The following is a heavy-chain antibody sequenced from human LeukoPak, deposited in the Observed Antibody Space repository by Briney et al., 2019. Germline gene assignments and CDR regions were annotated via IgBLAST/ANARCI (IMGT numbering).Heavy chain of an antibody. V-gene: IGHV3-30*02. CDR3: AKDPTHFRVWDDYDNTRLNS. J-gene: IGHJ4*02. CDR1: GFTFRSYG. CDR2: IRYDGNNK. D-gene: IGHD3-22*01. Sequence: GGSLRLSCAASGFTFRSYGMHWVRQAPGKGLEWVAFIRYDGNNKYYADSVKGRFTISRDNSKNSVYLQMNSLRAEDTAVYYCAKDPTHFRVWDDYDNTRLNSWGQGTLVTVSS.